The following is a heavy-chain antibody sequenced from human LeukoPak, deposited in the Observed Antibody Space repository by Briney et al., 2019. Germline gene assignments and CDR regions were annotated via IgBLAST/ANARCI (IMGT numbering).Heavy chain of an antibody. V-gene: IGHV3-33*01. J-gene: IGHJ4*02. CDR3: ARDHSGTQDY. CDR1: GYTFTGYY. CDR2: IWDDGSNE. Sequence: SCKASGYTFTGYYMHWVRQAPGKGLEWVAVIWDDGSNEYYADSVKGRFTIFRDNRRNTLYLQMNSLRAEDTAVYSCARDHSGTQDYWGQGTLVTVSS. D-gene: IGHD1-1*01.